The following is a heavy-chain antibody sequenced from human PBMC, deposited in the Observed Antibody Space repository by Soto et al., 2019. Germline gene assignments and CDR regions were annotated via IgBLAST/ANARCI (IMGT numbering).Heavy chain of an antibody. CDR3: ARGYYYDSSGYRDYFDY. V-gene: IGHV1-46*01. Sequence: ASVKVSCKASGYTFTSYYTHWVRQAPGQGLEWMGIINPSGGSTSYAQKFQGRVTMTRDTSTSTVYMELSSLRSEDTAVYYCARGYYYDSSGYRDYFDYWGQGTLVTVSS. CDR1: GYTFTSYY. J-gene: IGHJ4*02. D-gene: IGHD3-22*01. CDR2: INPSGGST.